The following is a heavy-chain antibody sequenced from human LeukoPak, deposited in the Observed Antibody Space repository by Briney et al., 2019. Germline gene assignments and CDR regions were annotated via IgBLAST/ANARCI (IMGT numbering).Heavy chain of an antibody. V-gene: IGHV4-34*01. CDR2: INHSGST. J-gene: IGHJ5*02. CDR3: ARVGRSSTYYDFWSGYYGSSRWFDP. D-gene: IGHD3-3*01. CDR1: GGSFSGYY. Sequence: SETLSLTCAVYGGSFSGYYWSWIRQPPGKGLEWIGEINHSGSTNYNPSLKSRVTISVGTSKNQFSLKLSSVTAADTAVYYCARVGRSSTYYDFWSGYYGSSRWFDPWGQGTLVTVSS.